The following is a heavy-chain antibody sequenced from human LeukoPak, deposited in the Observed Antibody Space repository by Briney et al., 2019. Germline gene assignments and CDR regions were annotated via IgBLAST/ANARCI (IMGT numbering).Heavy chain of an antibody. Sequence: SDTLSLTCGLHGGFFSGFYWSWLRHSPGKGMEWLGEINHRGSNSYNPALKSRVTISIDTSKNQFSLNLSSVTAADTAVYYCARGHIATAGTVFDYWGQGTLVTVSS. D-gene: IGHD6-13*01. CDR3: ARGHIATAGTVFDY. CDR2: INHRGSN. CDR1: GGFFSGFY. V-gene: IGHV4-34*01. J-gene: IGHJ4*02.